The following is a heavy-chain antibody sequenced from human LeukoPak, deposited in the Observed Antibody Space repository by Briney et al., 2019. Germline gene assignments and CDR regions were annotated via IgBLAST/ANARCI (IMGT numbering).Heavy chain of an antibody. CDR3: ARERLGPTGGE. CDR1: GFSVNNHY. CDR2: IYSGGST. V-gene: IGHV3-66*01. J-gene: IGHJ4*02. D-gene: IGHD1-26*01. Sequence: GGSLRLSCAVSGFSVNNHYISWVRQAPGKGLEWVSVIYSGGSTYYADSVKGRFTISRDNSKNTVYLQMYSLRAEDTAVYYCARERLGPTGGEWGQGTLVTVSS.